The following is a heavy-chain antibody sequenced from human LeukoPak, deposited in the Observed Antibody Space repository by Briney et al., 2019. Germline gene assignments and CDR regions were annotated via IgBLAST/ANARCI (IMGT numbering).Heavy chain of an antibody. V-gene: IGHV3-30-3*01. CDR2: ISYDGSNK. J-gene: IGHJ6*02. CDR1: GFTFSSYA. Sequence: GGSLRLSCAASGFTFSSYAMHWVRQAPGKGLEWVAVISYDGSNKYYADSVKGRFTISRDNSKNTLYLQMNSLRAEDTAVYYCARLPAYCSSTSCYWGPSLDYGMDVWGQGTTVTVSS. D-gene: IGHD2-2*01. CDR3: ARLPAYCSSTSCYWGPSLDYGMDV.